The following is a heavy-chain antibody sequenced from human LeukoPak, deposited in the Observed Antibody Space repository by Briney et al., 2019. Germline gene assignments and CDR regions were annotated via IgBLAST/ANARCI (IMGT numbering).Heavy chain of an antibody. CDR2: ISSSGSTI. CDR3: AKDGYCGGACYSY. Sequence: PGGSLRLSCAASGFTFSDYYMSWIRQAPGKGLEWVSYISSSGSTIYYADSVKGRFTISRDNSKNTLYLQMNSLRAEDTAVYYCAKDGYCGGACYSYWGQGTLVTVSS. V-gene: IGHV3-11*01. CDR1: GFTFSDYY. D-gene: IGHD2-21*02. J-gene: IGHJ4*02.